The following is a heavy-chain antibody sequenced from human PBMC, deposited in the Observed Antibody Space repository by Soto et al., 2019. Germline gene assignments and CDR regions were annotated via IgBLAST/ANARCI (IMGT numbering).Heavy chain of an antibody. CDR3: ATSQKGYNWNYFDH. V-gene: IGHV4-39*01. J-gene: IGHJ4*02. CDR2: VFYTGFT. CDR1: GGSISGSYYY. D-gene: IGHD1-20*01. Sequence: SETLSLTCAVSGGSISGSYYYWAWLRQSPGKGPEWTGSVFYTGFTSYNPSLESRVSVSVDTSKSQFSLKLSAVTAADTAVYYCATSQKGYNWNYFDHWGQGALVTVSS.